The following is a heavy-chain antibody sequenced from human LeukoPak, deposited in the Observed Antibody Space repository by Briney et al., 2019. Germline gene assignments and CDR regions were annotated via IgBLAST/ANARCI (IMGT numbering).Heavy chain of an antibody. CDR1: GGSISSSTHY. D-gene: IGHD6-13*01. Sequence: PSETLSLTCTVSGGSISSSTHYWGWIRQPPGKGLVWIGSIYYSGSTYYNPSLKSRVTISVDTSKNQFSLKLSSVTAADTAVYYCARESHMTYSNDWWGQGTLVTVFS. V-gene: IGHV4-39*07. CDR3: ARESHMTYSNDW. CDR2: IYYSGST. J-gene: IGHJ4*02.